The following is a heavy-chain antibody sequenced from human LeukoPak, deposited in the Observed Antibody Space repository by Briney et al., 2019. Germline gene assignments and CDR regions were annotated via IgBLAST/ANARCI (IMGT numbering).Heavy chain of an antibody. V-gene: IGHV4-59*01. J-gene: IGHJ5*02. CDR2: IYYSGST. Sequence: SETLSLTCTVSGGSISSYYWSWIRQPPGKGLEWIGYIYYSGSTNYNPSLKGRVTISVDTSKNQFSLKLSSVTAADTAVYYCARDRKRYYYDSSGYPFVSWFDPWGQGTLVTVSS. D-gene: IGHD3-22*01. CDR3: ARDRKRYYYDSSGYPFVSWFDP. CDR1: GGSISSYY.